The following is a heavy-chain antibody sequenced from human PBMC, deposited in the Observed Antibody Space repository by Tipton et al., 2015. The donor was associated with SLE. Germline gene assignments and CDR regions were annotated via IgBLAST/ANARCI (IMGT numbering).Heavy chain of an antibody. V-gene: IGHV3-21*01. D-gene: IGHD1-1*01. CDR2: ISSSSSYI. CDR3: ARWNDWDAFDI. J-gene: IGHJ3*02. Sequence: SLRLSCAASGFTFSSYSMNWVRQAPGKGLEWVSSISSSSSYIYYADPVKGRFTISRDNAKNSLYLQMNSLRAEDTAVYYCARWNDWDAFDIWGQGRRVTVSS. CDR1: GFTFSSYS.